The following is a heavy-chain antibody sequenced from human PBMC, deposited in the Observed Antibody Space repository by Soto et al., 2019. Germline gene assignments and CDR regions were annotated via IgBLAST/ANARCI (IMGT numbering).Heavy chain of an antibody. D-gene: IGHD3-9*01. CDR1: GGSISSYY. J-gene: IGHJ4*02. V-gene: IGHV4-59*01. CDR3: AREWALYDILTGYHYYFDY. Sequence: PSETLSLTCTVSGGSISSYYWSWIRQPPGKGLEWIGYIYYSGSTNYNPSLKSRVTISVDTSKNQFSLKLSSVTAADTAVYYCAREWALYDILTGYHYYFDYWCPGTLVTLSS. CDR2: IYYSGST.